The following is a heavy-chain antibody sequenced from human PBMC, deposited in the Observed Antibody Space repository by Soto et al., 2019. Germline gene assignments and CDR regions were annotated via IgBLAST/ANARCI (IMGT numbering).Heavy chain of an antibody. Sequence: QLQLQESGPGLVKPSETLSLTCTVSGGSISSSSYYWGWIRQPPGKGLEWIGSIYYSGSTYYIPSLKSRVTISVDTSKNQFSLKLSSVTAADTAVYYCARLDYGDTFLSFDYWGQGTLVTVSS. CDR1: GGSISSSSYY. CDR2: IYYSGST. D-gene: IGHD4-17*01. V-gene: IGHV4-39*01. CDR3: ARLDYGDTFLSFDY. J-gene: IGHJ4*02.